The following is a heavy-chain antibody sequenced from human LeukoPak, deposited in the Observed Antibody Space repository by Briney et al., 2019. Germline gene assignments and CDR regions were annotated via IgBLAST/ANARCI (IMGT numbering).Heavy chain of an antibody. D-gene: IGHD6-6*01. CDR3: VRDGGARLMWDYSSYYMDV. J-gene: IGHJ6*03. CDR1: GYTFTRFG. CDR2: ISAYNGNT. V-gene: IGHV1-18*01. Sequence: ASVKVSCKTSGYTFTRFGFSWVRQAPGQGPEGMGWISAYNGNTNYAQKFQDRVTITTDTSTSTAYMELRSLRSDDTAVYYCVRDGGARLMWDYSSYYMDVWGKGTTVTVSS.